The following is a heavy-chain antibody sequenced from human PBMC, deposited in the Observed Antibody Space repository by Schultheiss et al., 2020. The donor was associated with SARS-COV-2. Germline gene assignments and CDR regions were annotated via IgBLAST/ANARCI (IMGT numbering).Heavy chain of an antibody. Sequence: TLSLTCTVSGGSISSYYWSWIRQPAGKGLEWLALIYWNDDKRYSPSLKSRLTITKDTSKNQVVLTMTNMDPVDTATYYCARIIPSLLAPDVWGKGTTVTVSS. V-gene: IGHV2-5*01. D-gene: IGHD2-15*01. CDR1: GGSISSYYW. CDR2: IYWNDDK. J-gene: IGHJ6*04. CDR3: ARIIPSLLAPDV.